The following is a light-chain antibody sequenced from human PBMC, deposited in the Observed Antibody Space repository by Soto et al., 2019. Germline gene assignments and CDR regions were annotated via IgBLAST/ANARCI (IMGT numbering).Light chain of an antibody. CDR1: QDISNY. Sequence: DIQMTQSPSSLSASVGDRVTITCRTSQDISNYLAWYQQKPGKVPKIVIYAASTLQSGVPSRFSGGGSGTDFTLTITSLQPEDFATYFCQQVNVYPSTFGGGTKVDIK. CDR2: AAS. CDR3: QQVNVYPST. V-gene: IGKV1-27*01. J-gene: IGKJ4*01.